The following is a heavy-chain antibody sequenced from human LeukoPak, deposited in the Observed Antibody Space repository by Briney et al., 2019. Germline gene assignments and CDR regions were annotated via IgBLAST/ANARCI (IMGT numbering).Heavy chain of an antibody. CDR1: GFTFSSYA. D-gene: IGHD1-1*01. CDR2: IVGSGHST. CDR3: AKVQNRYNYNTGVFDI. V-gene: IGHV3-23*01. Sequence: GGSLRLSCAASGFTFSSYAMSWVRQAPGKGLEWVSIIVGSGHSTFYTDSVKGRFTISRDNSKNTLYLRMNSLRAEDTAVYYCAKVQNRYNYNTGVFDIWGQGTMVTVSS. J-gene: IGHJ3*02.